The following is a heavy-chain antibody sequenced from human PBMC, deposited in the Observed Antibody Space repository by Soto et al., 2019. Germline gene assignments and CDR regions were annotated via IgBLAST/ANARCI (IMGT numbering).Heavy chain of an antibody. J-gene: IGHJ4*02. CDR3: ARETLGYCSGGSCYYDY. D-gene: IGHD2-15*01. CDR1: GFTFSSYG. CDR2: IWYDGSNK. V-gene: IGHV3-33*01. Sequence: QVQLVESGGGVVQPGRSLRLSCAASGFTFSSYGMHWVRQATGKGLEWVAVIWYDGSNKYYADSVKGRFTISRDNSKNTLYLQMNSLRAEDTAVYYCARETLGYCSGGSCYYDYWGQGTLVTVSS.